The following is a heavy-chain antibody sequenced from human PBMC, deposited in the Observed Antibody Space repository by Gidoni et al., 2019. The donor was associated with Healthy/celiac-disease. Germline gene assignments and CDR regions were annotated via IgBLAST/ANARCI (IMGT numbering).Heavy chain of an antibody. Sequence: QITLKESGPTLVKPTQTLTLTCTFSGFSLSTSGVGVGWIRQPPGKALEWLALIYWNDDKRYSPSLKSRLTITKDTSKNQVVLTMTNMDPVDTATYYCAHRRDLTRSHWFDPWGQGTLVTVSS. CDR2: IYWNDDK. CDR3: AHRRDLTRSHWFDP. CDR1: GFSLSTSGVG. D-gene: IGHD3-16*01. J-gene: IGHJ5*02. V-gene: IGHV2-5*01.